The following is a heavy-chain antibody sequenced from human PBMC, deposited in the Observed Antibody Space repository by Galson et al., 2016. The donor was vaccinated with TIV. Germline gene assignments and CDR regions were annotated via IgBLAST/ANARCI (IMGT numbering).Heavy chain of an antibody. J-gene: IGHJ3*02. V-gene: IGHV2-5*02. Sequence: PALVKPTQTLTLTCSFSGFSLSTSGVGVGWIRQPPGKALDWLALIYWDNDQRYSPSLKTRLTITKDTSKNVVVLTMTNMDPVDTATYYCAHSRSTGTCSLLGAAFDSWGQGTMVTVSS. CDR3: AHSRSTGTCSLLGAAFDS. D-gene: IGHD3-16*02. CDR1: GFSLSTSGVG. CDR2: IYWDNDQ.